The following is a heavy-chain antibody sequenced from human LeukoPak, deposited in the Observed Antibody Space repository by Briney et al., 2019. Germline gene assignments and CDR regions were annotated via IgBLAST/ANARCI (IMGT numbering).Heavy chain of an antibody. Sequence: SVKVSCKASGYTLTGYYMQWVRQPPGQGLEWVGWINPNRGDTNYAQQVQGRVTLTRGTPISTAYMELSWLSTDDTAVYDCARVGSRGWYVHANIDYWGQGTLVTVSS. CDR1: GYTLTGYY. V-gene: IGHV1-2*02. CDR3: ARVGSRGWYVHANIDY. J-gene: IGHJ4*02. CDR2: INPNRGDT. D-gene: IGHD6-19*01.